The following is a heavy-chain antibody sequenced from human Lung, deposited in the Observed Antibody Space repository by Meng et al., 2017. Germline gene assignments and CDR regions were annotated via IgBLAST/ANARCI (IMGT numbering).Heavy chain of an antibody. Sequence: QVEIRMGGGGLLQPSETLSSTCVVSGGSFSDSYWSWIRQPPGKVLEWIGEINHSGSTNYNPSLESRATISVDTSQNNLSLKLSSVTAADSAVYYCARGPTTMAHDFDYWGQGTLVTVSS. J-gene: IGHJ4*02. CDR1: GGSFSDSY. D-gene: IGHD4-11*01. V-gene: IGHV4-34*01. CDR2: INHSGST. CDR3: ARGPTTMAHDFDY.